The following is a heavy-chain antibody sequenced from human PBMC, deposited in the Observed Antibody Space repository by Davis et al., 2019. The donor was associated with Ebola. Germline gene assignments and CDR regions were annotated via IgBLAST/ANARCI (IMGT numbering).Heavy chain of an antibody. D-gene: IGHD2/OR15-2a*01. V-gene: IGHV3-48*01. CDR1: GFIFSPYS. Sequence: GESLKISCAVSGFIFSPYSMIWVRQAPGKGLEWVSFISSSSSTIYYADSVRGRFTISRDNSKNTLYLQMNSLRVQDTAVYYCARDPDTSGYYSWFDPWGQGTLVTVSS. J-gene: IGHJ5*02. CDR3: ARDPDTSGYYSWFDP. CDR2: ISSSSSTI.